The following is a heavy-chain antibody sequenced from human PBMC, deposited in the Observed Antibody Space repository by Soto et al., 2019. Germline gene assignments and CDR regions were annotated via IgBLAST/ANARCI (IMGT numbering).Heavy chain of an antibody. CDR2: IYYSGST. CDR3: ARVGYSSSWYNWFDP. J-gene: IGHJ5*02. CDR1: GGSISSGDYY. V-gene: IGHV4-30-4*01. Sequence: SETLSLTCTVSGGSISSGDYYWSWIRQPPGKGLEWIGYIYYSGSTYYNPSLKSRVTISVDTSKNQFSLKLSSVTAADTAVYYCARVGYSSSWYNWFDPWGQGTLVTVSS. D-gene: IGHD6-13*01.